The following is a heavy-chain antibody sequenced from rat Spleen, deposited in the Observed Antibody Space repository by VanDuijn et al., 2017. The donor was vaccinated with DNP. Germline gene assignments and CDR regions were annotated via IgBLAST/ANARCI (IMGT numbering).Heavy chain of an antibody. Sequence: QVQLQQSGAEVAKPGSSVKISCKASGYTFTTYYMTWIKQTTGQGLEYIGYINTGSGGTNYNEKFRGKATLTVDTSSNTAFMQLSSLTPDDSAVYYCARRRLPYWYFDFWGPGTMVTVSS. J-gene: IGHJ1*01. V-gene: IGHV1-43*01. CDR2: INTGSGGT. CDR1: GYTFTTYY. CDR3: ARRRLPYWYFDF. D-gene: IGHD1-4*01.